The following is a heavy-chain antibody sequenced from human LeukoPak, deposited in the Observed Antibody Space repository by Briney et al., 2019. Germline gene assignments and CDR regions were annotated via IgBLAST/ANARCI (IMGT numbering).Heavy chain of an antibody. CDR3: ARPGECTSTSCYYYYYYGMDV. Sequence: PGGSLRLSCAASGFSLNDYGIHWVRQAPGKGLEWVAIIWPDRRNKYYADSVKGRFTISRDNSENTLYLQMSSLRSEDTGVYYCARPGECTSTSCYYYYYYGMDVWGQGTTVTVSS. J-gene: IGHJ6*02. CDR1: GFSLNDYG. V-gene: IGHV3-33*01. CDR2: IWPDRRNK. D-gene: IGHD2-2*01.